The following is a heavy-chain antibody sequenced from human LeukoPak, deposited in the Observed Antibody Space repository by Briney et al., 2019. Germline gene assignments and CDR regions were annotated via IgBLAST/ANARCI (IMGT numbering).Heavy chain of an antibody. CDR3: ASNIMVRDAFDI. D-gene: IGHD3-10*01. CDR2: ISAYNGNT. J-gene: IGHJ3*02. Sequence: ASVTVSCKASGYTFTSYGISWVRQAPGQGLEWMGWISAYNGNTNYAQKLQGRVTMTTDTSTSTAYMELRSLRSDDTAVYYCASNIMVRDAFDIWGQGTMVTVSS. V-gene: IGHV1-18*01. CDR1: GYTFTSYG.